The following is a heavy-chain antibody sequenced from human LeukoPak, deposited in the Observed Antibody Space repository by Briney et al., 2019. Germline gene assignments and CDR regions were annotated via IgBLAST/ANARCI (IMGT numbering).Heavy chain of an antibody. D-gene: IGHD3-10*01. CDR2: ISGSGGST. CDR1: GFTFSSYA. J-gene: IGHJ4*02. CDR3: AKVSQASYYGSGSYPDY. Sequence: GGSLRLSCAASGFTFSSYAMSWVRQAPGKGLGWVSAISGSGGSTYYADSVKGRFTISRDNSKNTLYLQMNSLRAEDTAVYYCAKVSQASYYGSGSYPDYWGQGTLVTVSS. V-gene: IGHV3-23*01.